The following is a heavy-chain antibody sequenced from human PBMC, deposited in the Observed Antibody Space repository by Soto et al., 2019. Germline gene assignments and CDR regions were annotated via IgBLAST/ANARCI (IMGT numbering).Heavy chain of an antibody. CDR1: GYTFTSYG. Sequence: QVQLVQSGAEVKKPGASVKVSCKASGYTFTSYGISWVRQAPGQGLEWMGWISAYNGNTNYAQKLQGRVTMTTDTSTSRAYMELRSLRSDDTAVYYCARLRYYYDSSGYRLFDYWGQGTLVTVSS. J-gene: IGHJ4*02. CDR2: ISAYNGNT. V-gene: IGHV1-18*01. D-gene: IGHD3-22*01. CDR3: ARLRYYYDSSGYRLFDY.